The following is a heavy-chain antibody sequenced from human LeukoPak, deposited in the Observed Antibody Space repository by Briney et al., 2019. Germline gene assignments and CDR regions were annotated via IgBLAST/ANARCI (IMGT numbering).Heavy chain of an antibody. CDR3: AREQTHAFDI. V-gene: IGHV1-24*01. CDR1: GYTLTELS. CDR2: FDPEDGET. J-gene: IGHJ3*02. Sequence: ASVKVSCKVSGYTLTELSMHWVRQAPGKGLEWMGGFDPEDGETIYAQKFQGRVTMTRDTSISTAYMELSRLRSDDTAVYYCAREQTHAFDIWGQGTMVTVSS.